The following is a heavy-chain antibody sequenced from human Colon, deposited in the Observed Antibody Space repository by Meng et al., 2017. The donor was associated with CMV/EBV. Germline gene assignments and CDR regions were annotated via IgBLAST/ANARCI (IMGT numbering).Heavy chain of an antibody. CDR1: VYTFNSYG. V-gene: IGHV1-18*01. D-gene: IGHD3-10*01. CDR2: ISAYNDNT. CDR3: ALAITMVRGVIITGEYFQH. Sequence: ASVTVSCKASVYTFNSYGISWVRQAPGQGLEWMGWISAYNDNTNYAQKLQGRVTMTTDTSTSTAYMELRSLRSDDTAVYYCALAITMVRGVIITGEYFQHWGQGTLVTVSS. J-gene: IGHJ1*01.